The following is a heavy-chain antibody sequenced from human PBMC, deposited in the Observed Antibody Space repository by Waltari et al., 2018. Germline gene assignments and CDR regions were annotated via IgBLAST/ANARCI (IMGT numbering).Heavy chain of an antibody. CDR2: ISPYTGNP. CDR3: ARRWTSDWSDP. J-gene: IGHJ5*02. V-gene: IGHV1-18*01. CDR1: GYKFNSYG. Sequence: QLVQSDAEVKKPGASVKVSCKTSGYKFNSYGINWVRQAPGQGLESMGWISPYTGNPHYAQNFQGRVTMTRDTSTNTAYLELRGLTSDDTAVYYCARRWTSDWSDPWGQGTLVTVSS.